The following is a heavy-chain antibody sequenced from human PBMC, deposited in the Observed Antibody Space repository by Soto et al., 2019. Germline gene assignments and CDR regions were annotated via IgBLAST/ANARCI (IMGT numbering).Heavy chain of an antibody. CDR2: ISGSGFKK. CDR1: GFIFENFG. D-gene: IGHD1-26*01. Sequence: GGSLRLSCAASGFIFENFGMSWVRQAPGKGLGWISSISGSGFKKYYADSVKGRFTISRDNSKSTVYLELNNLSAEETAVYHCAKNQGVELVPLATVDWFDPWGQRSVVTLSS. J-gene: IGHJ5*02. CDR3: AKNQGVELVPLATVDWFDP. V-gene: IGHV3-23*01.